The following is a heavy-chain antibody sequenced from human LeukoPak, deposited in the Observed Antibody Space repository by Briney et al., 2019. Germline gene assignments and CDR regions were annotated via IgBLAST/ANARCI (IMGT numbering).Heavy chain of an antibody. J-gene: IGHJ5*02. CDR3: ARGLRMTTFHNWFDP. Sequence: SETLSLTCAVYGGSFSGYYWSWIRQPPGKGLEWIGEINHSGSTNYNPSLKNRVTISVDTSKNQFSLKLSSVTAADTAVYYCARGLRMTTFHNWFDPWGQGTLVTVSS. CDR2: INHSGST. V-gene: IGHV4-34*01. CDR1: GGSFSGYY. D-gene: IGHD1-1*01.